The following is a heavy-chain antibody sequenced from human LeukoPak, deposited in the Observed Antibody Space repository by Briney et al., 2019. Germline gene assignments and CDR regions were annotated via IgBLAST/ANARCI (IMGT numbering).Heavy chain of an antibody. D-gene: IGHD2-2*01. CDR1: GGSFSGYY. V-gene: IGHV4-34*01. J-gene: IGHJ4*02. CDR3: VRGSYCSSTSCSPYYFDY. Sequence: SESLSLTCAVYGGSFSGYYWSWIRQPPGKGLEWIGEINHSGSTNYNPSLKSRVTISVDTSKNQFSLKLSSVTAADTAVYYCVRGSYCSSTSCSPYYFDYWGQGTLVTVSS. CDR2: INHSGST.